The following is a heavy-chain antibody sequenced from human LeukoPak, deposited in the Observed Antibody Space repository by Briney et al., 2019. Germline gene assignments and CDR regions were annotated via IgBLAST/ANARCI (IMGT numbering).Heavy chain of an antibody. J-gene: IGHJ4*02. CDR2: ISAYNGNT. V-gene: IGHV1-18*01. Sequence: GASVKVSCKASGYTFTSYGISWVRQAPGQGLEWMGWISAYNGNTNYAQELQGRVTMTTDTSTSTAYMELRSLRSDDTAVYYCARSGMVAAAGINYFDYWGQGTLVTVSS. CDR3: ARSGMVAAAGINYFDY. D-gene: IGHD6-13*01. CDR1: GYTFTSYG.